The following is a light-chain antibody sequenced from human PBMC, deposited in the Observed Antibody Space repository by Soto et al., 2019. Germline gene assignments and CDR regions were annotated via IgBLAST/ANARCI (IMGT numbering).Light chain of an antibody. J-gene: IGKJ2*01. V-gene: IGKV1-39*01. CDR2: AAS. Sequence: DIQMTQSPSSLSASVGDRVTITCRASQTISSYLNWYQQNPGKAPKLLFYAASSLQSGVPSRFCGSGSGTDFTLTISSLQPQDFATYYCQQSSNIPYTFGQGTKLEIK. CDR1: QTISSY. CDR3: QQSSNIPYT.